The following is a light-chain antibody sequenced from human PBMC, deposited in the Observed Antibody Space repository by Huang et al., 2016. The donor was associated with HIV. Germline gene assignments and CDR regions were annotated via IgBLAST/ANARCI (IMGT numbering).Light chain of an antibody. CDR1: QTINRN. J-gene: IGKJ1*01. CDR2: DSS. CDR3: QQYGNWPPWT. V-gene: IGKV3-15*01. Sequence: IVMTQSPATLSVSPGERATLSCRASQTINRNLVWYQQKPGQTPRLLIYDSSARATGVPARFSVSGSGTDFTLTISNLQSEDFAVYYCQQYGNWPPWTFGQGTKVEMK.